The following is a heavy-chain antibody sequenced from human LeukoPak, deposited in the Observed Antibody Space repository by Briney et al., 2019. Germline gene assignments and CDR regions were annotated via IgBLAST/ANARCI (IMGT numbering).Heavy chain of an antibody. CDR3: AKGRLVVGAVDY. D-gene: IGHD2-15*01. Sequence: GASVKVSCKTTGGRFKSYGFSWVRQAPGQGLEWMGGIIPVFDRPTYAQKFEGRITITADKSTNTTYMEISSLTSDDTAVYYCAKGRLVVGAVDYWGQGTLVTVSS. CDR2: IIPVFDRP. CDR1: GGRFKSYG. V-gene: IGHV1-69*06. J-gene: IGHJ4*02.